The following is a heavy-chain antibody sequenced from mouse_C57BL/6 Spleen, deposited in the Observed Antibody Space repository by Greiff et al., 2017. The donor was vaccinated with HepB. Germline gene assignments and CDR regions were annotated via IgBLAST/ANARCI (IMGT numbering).Heavy chain of an antibody. CDR3: ARFWVTTVVATEGWFAY. J-gene: IGHJ3*01. V-gene: IGHV14-2*01. CDR1: GFNIKDYY. Sequence: EVQLQQSGAELVKPGASVKLSCTASGFNIKDYYMHWVKQRTEQGLEWIGRIDPEDGETKYAPKFQGKATITADTSSNTAYLQLSSLTSEDTAVYYWARFWVTTVVATEGWFAYWGQGTLVTVSA. D-gene: IGHD1-1*01. CDR2: IDPEDGET.